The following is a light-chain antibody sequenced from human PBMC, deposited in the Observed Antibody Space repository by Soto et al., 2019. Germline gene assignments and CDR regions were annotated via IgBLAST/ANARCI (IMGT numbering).Light chain of an antibody. V-gene: IGLV8-61*01. J-gene: IGLJ3*02. Sequence: QTVVTQEPSFSVSPGGTVTLTCGLNSGSVSTSYYPSWYQQTLGQAPRTLIYSTNSRSSGVPDRFSGSILGNKAALTITGARADDESDYYCVLYMGSGIWVFGGGTKLTVL. CDR2: STN. CDR3: VLYMGSGIWV. CDR1: SGSVSTSYY.